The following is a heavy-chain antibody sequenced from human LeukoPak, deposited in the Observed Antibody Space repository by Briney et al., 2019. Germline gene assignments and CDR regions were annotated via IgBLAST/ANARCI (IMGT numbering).Heavy chain of an antibody. D-gene: IGHD5-24*01. V-gene: IGHV4-59*01. J-gene: IGHJ5*02. CDR2: VYYTGTT. CDR1: GGSTSSYY. Sequence: PSETLSLTCTVSGGSTSSYYWSWIRQPPGKGLEWIGYVYYTGTTNYNTSLKSRVTISIDTSKNQFSLKLSSVTAADTAVYYCARFDGSGGNWLDPWGQGTLLTVSS. CDR3: ARFDGSGGNWLDP.